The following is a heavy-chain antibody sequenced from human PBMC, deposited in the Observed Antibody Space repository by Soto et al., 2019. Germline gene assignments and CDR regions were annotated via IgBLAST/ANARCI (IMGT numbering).Heavy chain of an antibody. V-gene: IGHV1-24*01. Sequence: ASVKVSCKVSGYTLTELSMHWVRQAPGKGLEWMGGFDPEDGETIYAQKFQGRVTMTEDTSTDTAYMELSSLRSEDTAVYYCASTAIEQWELLFDYWGQGTLVTVSS. CDR3: ASTAIEQWELLFDY. CDR1: GYTLTELS. D-gene: IGHD1-26*01. CDR2: FDPEDGET. J-gene: IGHJ4*02.